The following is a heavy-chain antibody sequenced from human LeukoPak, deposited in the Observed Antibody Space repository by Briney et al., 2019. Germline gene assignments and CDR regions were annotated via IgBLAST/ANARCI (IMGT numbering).Heavy chain of an antibody. J-gene: IGHJ6*03. Sequence: SQTLSLTCTVSGGSISSGDYCWSWIRQPPGKGLEWTGYIYYSGSTYYNPSLKSRVTISVDTSKNQFSLKLSSVTAADTAVYYCARGIAIQDYYYYYMDVWGKGTTVTVSS. V-gene: IGHV4-30-4*08. CDR2: IYYSGST. CDR3: ARGIAIQDYYYYYMDV. CDR1: GGSISSGDYC.